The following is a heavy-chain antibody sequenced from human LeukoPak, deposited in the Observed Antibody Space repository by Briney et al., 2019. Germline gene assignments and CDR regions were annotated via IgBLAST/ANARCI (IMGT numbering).Heavy chain of an antibody. CDR2: IYTSGST. V-gene: IGHV4-4*07. CDR3: ARHPVLLWFGEPYGQSAFDI. D-gene: IGHD3-10*01. Sequence: SETLSLTCTVSGGSISSYYWSWIRQPAGKGLEWIGRIYTSGSTYYNPSLKSRVTISVDTSKNQFSLKLSSVTAADTAVYYCARHPVLLWFGEPYGQSAFDIWGQGTMVTVSS. J-gene: IGHJ3*02. CDR1: GGSISSYY.